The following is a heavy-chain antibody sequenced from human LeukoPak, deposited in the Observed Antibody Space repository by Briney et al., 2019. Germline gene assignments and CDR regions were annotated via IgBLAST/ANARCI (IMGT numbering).Heavy chain of an antibody. J-gene: IGHJ4*02. CDR1: GGSFSGYY. V-gene: IGHV4-34*01. CDR2: INHSGST. CDR3: ARGGGYYYGSGSSNLDY. D-gene: IGHD3-10*01. Sequence: PSETLSLTCAVYGGSFSGYYWSWIRQPPGKGLEWIGEINHSGSTNYNPSLKSRVTISVDTSKNQFSLKLSSVTAADTAVYYCARGGGYYYGSGSSNLDYWGQGTLVTVSS.